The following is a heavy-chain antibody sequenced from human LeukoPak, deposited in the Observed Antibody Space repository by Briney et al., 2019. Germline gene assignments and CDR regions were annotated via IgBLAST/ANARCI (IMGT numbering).Heavy chain of an antibody. D-gene: IGHD3-3*01. CDR2: IYYSGSA. CDR3: ARHYEGAPLIYGMDV. V-gene: IGHV4-30-4*08. CDR1: GGSISSGSYY. J-gene: IGHJ6*02. Sequence: PSETLSLTCTVSGGSISSGSYYWTWIRQHPGKALEWIGCIYYSGSAYYNPSLKSRVTISLDTSKNQFSLRLSSVTAADTAVYYCARHYEGAPLIYGMDVWGQGTTVTVSS.